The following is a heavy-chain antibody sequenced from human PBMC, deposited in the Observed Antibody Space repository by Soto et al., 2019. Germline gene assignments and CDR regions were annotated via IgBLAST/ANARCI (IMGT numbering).Heavy chain of an antibody. Sequence: ASVKVSCKSSGYTFTGYYMHWVRQAPGQVLEWMGWINPNSGGTNYAQKFQGRVTMTRDTSISTAYMELSRLRSDDTAVYYCARVEYSSSWPQYNWFDPWGQGTLVTVSS. J-gene: IGHJ5*02. CDR3: ARVEYSSSWPQYNWFDP. CDR2: INPNSGGT. V-gene: IGHV1-2*02. CDR1: GYTFTGYY. D-gene: IGHD6-13*01.